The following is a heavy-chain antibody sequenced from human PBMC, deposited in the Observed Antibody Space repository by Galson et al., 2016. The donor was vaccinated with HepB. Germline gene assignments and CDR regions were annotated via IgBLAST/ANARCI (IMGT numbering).Heavy chain of an antibody. CDR2: IWYDGSNK. Sequence: SLRLSCAASGFTFSSYGMHWVRQAPGKGLEWVALIWYDGSNKYYADSVKGRFTISRDNSKNTLYLQMNSLRAEDTAVYYCATDIATPGWGQGTLVTVSS. D-gene: IGHD5-18*01. V-gene: IGHV3-33*01. CDR3: ATDIATPG. CDR1: GFTFSSYG. J-gene: IGHJ4*02.